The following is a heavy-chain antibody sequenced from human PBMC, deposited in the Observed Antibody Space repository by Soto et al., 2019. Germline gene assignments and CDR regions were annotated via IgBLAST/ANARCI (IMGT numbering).Heavy chain of an antibody. CDR3: AREMVRRGGSDS. J-gene: IGHJ4*02. Sequence: QVQLVQSGAEVKKPGASVKVSCKASGYTFTSYGISWVRQAPGQGLEWMGWISTYNGNTKYAQKLQGRVTMTTDTSTSTSYMERRSLRSDDAAVFYSAREMVRRGGSDSWGQGTLVTVSS. CDR1: GYTFTSYG. CDR2: ISTYNGNT. V-gene: IGHV1-18*01. D-gene: IGHD3-10*01.